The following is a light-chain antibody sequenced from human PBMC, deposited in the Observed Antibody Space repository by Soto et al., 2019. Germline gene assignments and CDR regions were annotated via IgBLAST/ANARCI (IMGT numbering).Light chain of an antibody. CDR1: SSNIGAGYD. J-gene: IGLJ1*01. CDR3: QSYDSRLSGSV. CDR2: GNT. V-gene: IGLV1-40*01. Sequence: QPVLTQPPSVSGAPGQRVTISCIGSSSNIGAGYDVHWYQQLPGTAPKLLIYGNTNRPSGVPDRFSGSKSGTSGSLAITGLEAEDEADYYCQSYDSRLSGSVFGTGTKLTVL.